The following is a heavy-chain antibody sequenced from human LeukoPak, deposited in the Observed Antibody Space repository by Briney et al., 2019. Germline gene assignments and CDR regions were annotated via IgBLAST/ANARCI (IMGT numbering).Heavy chain of an antibody. CDR1: EFTFSIYT. CDR3: ARERASCYFDY. CDR2: ISNDGGYI. D-gene: IGHD2-2*01. V-gene: IGHV3-30*04. Sequence: PGGSLRLSCAASEFTFSIYTMHWFRQAPGKGLEWVAVISNDGGYINYADSARGRFTISRDNSKNTLYLQMNSLRAEDTAVYYCARERASCYFDYWGQGTLVTVSS. J-gene: IGHJ4*02.